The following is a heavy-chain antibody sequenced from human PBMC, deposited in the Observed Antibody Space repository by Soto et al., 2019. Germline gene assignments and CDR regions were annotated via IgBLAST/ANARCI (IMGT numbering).Heavy chain of an antibody. D-gene: IGHD5-12*01. V-gene: IGHV3-64*02. CDR3: ARAVRDGYNWYYFDY. Sequence: LRLSCAASGFTFSSYAMHWVRQAPGKGLEYVSAISSNGGSTYYADSVKGRFTISRDNSKNTLYLQMGSLRAEDMAVYYCARAVRDGYNWYYFDYWGQGTLVTVSS. CDR2: ISSNGGST. J-gene: IGHJ4*02. CDR1: GFTFSSYA.